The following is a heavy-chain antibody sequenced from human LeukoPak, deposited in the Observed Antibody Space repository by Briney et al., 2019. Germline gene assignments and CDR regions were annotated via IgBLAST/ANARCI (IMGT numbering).Heavy chain of an antibody. Sequence: GGSLRLSCAASEFTVSNNYMSWVRQAPGKGLEWVSVLYAGGDTYYADSVKGRFTISRDNSKNTVYLQMNSLRAEDTAVYYCTRDLGYCTNGVCHTRFDYWGQGTLVAVSS. V-gene: IGHV3-53*01. CDR3: TRDLGYCTNGVCHTRFDY. CDR1: EFTVSNNY. D-gene: IGHD2-8*01. CDR2: LYAGGDT. J-gene: IGHJ4*02.